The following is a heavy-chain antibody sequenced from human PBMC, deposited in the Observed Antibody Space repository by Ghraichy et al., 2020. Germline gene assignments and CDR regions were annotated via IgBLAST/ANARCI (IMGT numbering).Heavy chain of an antibody. CDR2: IKQDGSEK. CDR3: ATAAKWELKHNDAFDI. V-gene: IGHV3-7*01. J-gene: IGHJ3*02. D-gene: IGHD1-26*01. Sequence: GGSLRLSCAASGFTFSSYWMSWVRQAPGKGLEWVANIKQDGSEKYYVDSVKGRFTISRDNAKNSLYLQMNSLRAEDTAVYYCATAAKWELKHNDAFDIWGQGTMVTVSS. CDR1: GFTFSSYW.